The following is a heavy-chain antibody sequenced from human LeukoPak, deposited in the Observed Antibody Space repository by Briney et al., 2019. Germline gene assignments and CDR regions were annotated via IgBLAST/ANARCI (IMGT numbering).Heavy chain of an antibody. CDR1: GFTFSSFA. CDR2: ISSSSSYI. Sequence: PGGSLRLSCAASGFTFSSFAIHWVRQAPGKGLEWVSSISSSSSYIYYADSVKGRFTISRDNAKNSLYLQMNSLRAEDTAVYYCARDSHDVGLDYWGQGTLVTVSS. V-gene: IGHV3-21*01. CDR3: ARDSHDVGLDY. D-gene: IGHD1-1*01. J-gene: IGHJ4*02.